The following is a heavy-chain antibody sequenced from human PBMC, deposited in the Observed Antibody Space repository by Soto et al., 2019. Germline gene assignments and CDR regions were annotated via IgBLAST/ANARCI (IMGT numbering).Heavy chain of an antibody. CDR1: GFSVSTNY. D-gene: IGHD4-4*01. CDR2: LYIDGTT. V-gene: IGHV3-66*01. CDR3: ARAPTVATIFDS. J-gene: IGHJ4*02. Sequence: GSLRLSCVGSGFSVSTNYISWVRQAPGKGLEWVSILYIDGTTHYGDSVAGRFTISRDTSKNTLYLQMNSLRAEDTAVYFCARAPTVATIFDSWGQGTLVTVSS.